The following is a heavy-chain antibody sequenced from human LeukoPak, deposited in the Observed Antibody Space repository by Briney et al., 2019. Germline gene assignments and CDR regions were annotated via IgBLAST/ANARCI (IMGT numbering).Heavy chain of an antibody. D-gene: IGHD7-27*01. V-gene: IGHV1-2*02. CDR3: ARVNWGSTLSWAYYYMDV. Sequence: ASVKVSCKASGYTFTGYYFHWVRQAPGQGLEWMRWINPNTAGTNYAQKFLGGVTLTWDTSISTAYMELKRLTSDDTAVYYCARVNWGSTLSWAYYYMDVWGKGTTVTVSS. J-gene: IGHJ6*03. CDR2: INPNTAGT. CDR1: GYTFTGYY.